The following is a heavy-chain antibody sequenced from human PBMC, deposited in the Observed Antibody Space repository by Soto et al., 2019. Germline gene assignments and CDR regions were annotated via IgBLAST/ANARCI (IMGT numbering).Heavy chain of an antibody. V-gene: IGHV2-5*01. J-gene: IGHJ2*01. CDR1: GFSLTTGGVG. Sequence: SGPTLVNPTQTLTLTGTFSGFSLTTGGVGVGWFRQPPGKALEWLADLYWNTEKNHSPSLRGRLIIAKDTSRDQVFLTVTNVDPTDTAIYFCGHGDHRDRHAFPTRRSSDL. CDR2: LYWNTEK. CDR3: GHGDHRDRHAFPTRRSSDL.